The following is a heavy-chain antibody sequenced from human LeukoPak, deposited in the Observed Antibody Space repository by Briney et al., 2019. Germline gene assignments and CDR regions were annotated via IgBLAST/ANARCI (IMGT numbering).Heavy chain of an antibody. D-gene: IGHD6-6*01. Sequence: GGSLRLSCAASGFTFSPYTMHWFRQPPGKGLEWVSYINTGSTTIYYADSVKGRFTISRDNEKNSLYLQLNSLRAEDTAVYYCARDSSVCAFDVWGQGTMVTVSS. CDR1: GFTFSPYT. V-gene: IGHV3-48*01. CDR3: ARDSSVCAFDV. CDR2: INTGSTTI. J-gene: IGHJ3*01.